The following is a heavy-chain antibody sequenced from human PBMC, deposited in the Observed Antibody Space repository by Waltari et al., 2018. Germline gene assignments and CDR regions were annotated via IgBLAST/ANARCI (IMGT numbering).Heavy chain of an antibody. V-gene: IGHV1-8*01. Sequence: QVQLVPSGAAVKKPGASVKVSCTASGYTFTSYDINWVRQATGQGLEWMGWMNSNSGNTGYAQKFQGRVTMTRNTSISTAYMELSSLRSEDTAVYYCARGGRYDSSSRNWGQGTLVTVSS. CDR2: MNSNSGNT. CDR1: GYTFTSYD. D-gene: IGHD3-22*01. CDR3: ARGGRYDSSSRN. J-gene: IGHJ4*02.